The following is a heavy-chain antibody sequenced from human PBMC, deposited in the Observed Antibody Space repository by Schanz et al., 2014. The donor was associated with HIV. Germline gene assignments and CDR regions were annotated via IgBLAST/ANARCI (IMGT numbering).Heavy chain of an antibody. J-gene: IGHJ4*02. V-gene: IGHV3-30*02. CDR3: AKAAVTDYLDY. CDR1: GFIFRTHG. D-gene: IGHD2-21*02. CDR2: IRFDGNNK. Sequence: QVQLVETGGGVVQPGRSLRLSCAASGFIFRTHGMHWVRQAPGKGLEWVAIIRFDGNNKYYADSVKGRFTISRDNSKNTLYLQMNSLRTEDTAVYYCAKAAVTDYLDYWGQGTLVTVSS.